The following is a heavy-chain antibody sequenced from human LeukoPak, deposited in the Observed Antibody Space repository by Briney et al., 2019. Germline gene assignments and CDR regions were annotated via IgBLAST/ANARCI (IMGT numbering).Heavy chain of an antibody. D-gene: IGHD6-19*01. V-gene: IGHV1-2*02. CDR2: INPNSGGT. J-gene: IGHJ3*02. CDR3: ARDKDNSSGWYWDAFDI. Sequence: ASVKVSCKASGYTFTGYYMHWVRQAPGQGLEWMGWINPNSGGTNYAQKFQGRVTMTRDTSISTAYMELSRLRSDDTAVYYCARDKDNSSGWYWDAFDIWGQGTMVTVSS. CDR1: GYTFTGYY.